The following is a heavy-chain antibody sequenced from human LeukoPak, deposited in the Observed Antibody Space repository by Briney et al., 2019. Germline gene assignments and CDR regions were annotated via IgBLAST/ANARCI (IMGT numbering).Heavy chain of an antibody. CDR1: GFPFTNNY. CDR3: AKVAAYYYDSSGYYYFDY. D-gene: IGHD3-22*01. Sequence: PGGSLRLSCAASGFPFTNNYMSWVRQAPGKGLEWVSVINIGGSVSYADSLKGRFTISRDNSKNTLCLQMNSLRAEDTAVYYCAKVAAYYYDSSGYYYFDYWGQGTLVTVSS. V-gene: IGHV3-53*05. J-gene: IGHJ4*02. CDR2: INIGGSV.